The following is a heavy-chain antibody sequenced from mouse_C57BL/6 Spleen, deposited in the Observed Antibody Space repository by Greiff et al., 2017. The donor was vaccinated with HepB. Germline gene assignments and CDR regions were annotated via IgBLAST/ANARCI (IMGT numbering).Heavy chain of an antibody. CDR2: ISDGGSYT. V-gene: IGHV5-4*03. CDR3: ARGNYMSYFDY. J-gene: IGHJ2*01. CDR1: GFTFSSYA. Sequence: EVKLQESGGGLVKPGGSLKLSCAASGFTFSSYAMSWVRQTPEKRLEWVATISDGGSYTYYPDNVKGRFTISRDNAKNNLYLQMSHLKSEDTAMYYCARGNYMSYFDYWGQGTTLTVSS. D-gene: IGHD2-12*01.